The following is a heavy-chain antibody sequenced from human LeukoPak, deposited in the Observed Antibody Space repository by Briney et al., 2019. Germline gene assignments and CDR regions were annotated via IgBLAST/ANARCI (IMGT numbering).Heavy chain of an antibody. V-gene: IGHV3-9*01. CDR2: ISWNGGSI. Sequence: GGSLRLSCAASGFTFDDYAMHWVRQAPGKGLEWVSGISWNGGSIGYADSVKGRFTISRDNAKNSLYLQMNSLRAEDTALYYCAKGYYDSSGYYYPNYYFDYWGQGTLVTVSS. CDR1: GFTFDDYA. J-gene: IGHJ4*02. D-gene: IGHD3-22*01. CDR3: AKGYYDSSGYYYPNYYFDY.